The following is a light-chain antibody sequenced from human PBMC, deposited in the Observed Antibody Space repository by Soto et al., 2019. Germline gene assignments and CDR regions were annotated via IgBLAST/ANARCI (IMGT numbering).Light chain of an antibody. CDR1: QSVNSN. CDR3: QQFDNRPPVT. J-gene: IGKJ5*01. Sequence: EIVMTQSPATLSVSPGERDTLSCRASQSVNSNLAWYQQKPGQAPTLLIYDASTRATGIPARFSGSGSGTEFTLTISSLQSEDFAVYYCQQFDNRPPVTFGQGTRLEIK. V-gene: IGKV3-15*01. CDR2: DAS.